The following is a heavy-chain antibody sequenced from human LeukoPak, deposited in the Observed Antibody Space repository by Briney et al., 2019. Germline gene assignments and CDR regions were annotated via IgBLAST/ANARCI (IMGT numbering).Heavy chain of an antibody. CDR3: ARVDSPRGTGYFDY. CDR1: GFTFSSYA. CDR2: ISYDGSNK. Sequence: GGSLRLSCVPSGFTFSSYAMHWVRQAPRKGLEWVAVISYDGSNKYYADSVKGRFTISRDNSKNTLYLQMNSLRAEDTAVYYCARVDSPRGTGYFDYWGQGSLVTVSS. V-gene: IGHV3-30-3*01. J-gene: IGHJ4*02. D-gene: IGHD3-10*01.